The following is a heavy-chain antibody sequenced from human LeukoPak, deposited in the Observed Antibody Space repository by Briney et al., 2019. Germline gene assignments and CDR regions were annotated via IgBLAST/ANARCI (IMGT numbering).Heavy chain of an antibody. V-gene: IGHV3-9*01. CDR2: ISWNSGSI. Sequence: GGSLRLSCAASGFTFDDYAMHWVRQAPGKGLEWVSGISWNSGSIGYADSVKGRFTISRDNAKNSLYLQMNSLRAEDTVLYYCAKDDSSSSYFDYWGQGTLVTVSS. D-gene: IGHD6-6*01. J-gene: IGHJ4*02. CDR3: AKDDSSSSYFDY. CDR1: GFTFDDYA.